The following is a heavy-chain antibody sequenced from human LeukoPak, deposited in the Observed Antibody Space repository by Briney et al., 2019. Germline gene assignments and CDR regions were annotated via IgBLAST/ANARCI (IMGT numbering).Heavy chain of an antibody. CDR1: GYTFTDYY. V-gene: IGHV1-2*02. D-gene: IGHD7-27*01. J-gene: IGHJ4*02. Sequence: GASVKVSCKASGYTFTDYYMHWVRQAPGQGLEWMGWINPNSGGTNYAQKFLGRVTMTRDTSISTAYMELSRLRSDDTAVYYCARGPHWDPHFDYWGQGTLVTVSS. CDR3: ARGPHWDPHFDY. CDR2: INPNSGGT.